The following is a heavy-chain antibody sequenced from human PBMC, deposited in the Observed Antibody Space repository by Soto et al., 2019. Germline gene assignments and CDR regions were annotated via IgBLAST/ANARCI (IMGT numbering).Heavy chain of an antibody. CDR2: INPSGASA. CDR3: ATDYSAYQRQHIFDI. Sequence: QVQLVQSGAEVKKPGASVKLSCKASGNTFNTYYIHWLRQAPGQGLQWMGVINPSGASASYAQKFQGRVTVTRDTSTSTVYMVLSSLRSEDTALYYCATDYSAYQRQHIFDIWGQGTLVTVSS. D-gene: IGHD5-12*01. CDR1: GNTFNTYY. V-gene: IGHV1-46*03. J-gene: IGHJ3*02.